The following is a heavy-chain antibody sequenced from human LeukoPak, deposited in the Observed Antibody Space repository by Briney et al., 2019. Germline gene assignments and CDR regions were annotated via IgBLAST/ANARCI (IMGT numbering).Heavy chain of an antibody. D-gene: IGHD2-21*02. CDR2: IWYDGSNK. CDR1: GFTFSSYG. V-gene: IGHV3-33*01. CDR3: ARGAGDLEDTSIFDY. J-gene: IGHJ4*02. Sequence: GGSLRLSCAASGFTFSSYGMHWVRQAPGKGLEWVAVIWYDGSNKYYADSVKGRFTISRDNSKNTLYLQMNSLRAEDTAVYYCARGAGDLEDTSIFDYWGQGTRVTVSS.